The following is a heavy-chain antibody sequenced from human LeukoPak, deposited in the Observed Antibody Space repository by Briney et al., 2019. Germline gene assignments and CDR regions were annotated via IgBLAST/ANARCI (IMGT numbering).Heavy chain of an antibody. V-gene: IGHV1-3*03. CDR3: ARGLDFDWPIDY. J-gene: IGHJ4*02. CDR2: INAGNGNT. Sequence: ASVKVSCKASGYTFTSYAMHWVRQAPGQRLEWMGWINAGNGNTKYSQEFQGRVTITRDTSASTAYMELSSLRSEDMAVCYCARGLDFDWPIDYWGQGTLVTVSS. D-gene: IGHD3-9*01. CDR1: GYTFTSYA.